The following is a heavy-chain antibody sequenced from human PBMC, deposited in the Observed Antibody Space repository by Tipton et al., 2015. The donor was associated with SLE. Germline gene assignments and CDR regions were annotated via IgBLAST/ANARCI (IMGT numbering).Heavy chain of an antibody. V-gene: IGHV4-61*02. CDR2: ICCGGSP. CDR1: GGSMNNGLYY. Sequence: TLSLNCSVSGGSMNNGLYYWGGVRQPAGKGLEWIGRICCGGSPKYNPSPDSRVSLSVDTYKNQFSLKVDSVTAADTAVDFCARERRYSSNWLIAFDVWGQGTMVTVSS. CDR3: ARERRYSSNWLIAFDV. J-gene: IGHJ3*01. D-gene: IGHD6-13*01.